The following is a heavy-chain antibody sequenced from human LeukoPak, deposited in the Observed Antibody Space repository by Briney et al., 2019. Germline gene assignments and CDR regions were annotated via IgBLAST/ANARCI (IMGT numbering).Heavy chain of an antibody. J-gene: IGHJ5*02. CDR2: INPSSGST. CDR1: GYTFSNYY. V-gene: IGHV1-46*01. Sequence: GASVKVSCKASGYTFSNYYMHWVRQAPGQGLEWMGIINPSSGSTSYTQKFQGRVTMTRDTSTSTVYMDLSSLRSEDTAVYYCARASSDFGELFPWGQGTLVTVSS. CDR3: ARASSDFGELFP. D-gene: IGHD3-10*01.